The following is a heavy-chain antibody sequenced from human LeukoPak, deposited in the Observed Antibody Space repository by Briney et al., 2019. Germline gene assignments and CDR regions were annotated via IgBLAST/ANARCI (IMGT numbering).Heavy chain of an antibody. Sequence: GVLRPSCVASGFTVSNYATNWVRQAPGEGLGWVSVSGSGGDTYYVDSVKGRFTISRDNSKNTLYLQMNSLRAEDTAVYYCAKARGGTYRTYYFDYWGQGTLVTVSS. J-gene: IGHJ4*02. V-gene: IGHV3-23*01. CDR1: GFTVSNYA. CDR3: AKARGGTYRTYYFDY. D-gene: IGHD1-26*01. CDR2: SGSGGDT.